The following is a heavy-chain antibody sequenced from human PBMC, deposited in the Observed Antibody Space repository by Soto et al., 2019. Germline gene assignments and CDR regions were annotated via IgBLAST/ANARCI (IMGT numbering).Heavy chain of an antibody. J-gene: IGHJ4*02. Sequence: GVSLRLSCIVSGFDFRSFSMSWVRQAPGKGLEWVAGISSGGGSVFYEPSAKGRFTISRDNSKDTLYLHMSSLRGEDTALYYCVKEAAVLTFDHWGQGTLVTVSS. CDR1: GFDFRSFS. V-gene: IGHV3-23*01. D-gene: IGHD3-9*01. CDR2: ISSGGGSV. CDR3: VKEAAVLTFDH.